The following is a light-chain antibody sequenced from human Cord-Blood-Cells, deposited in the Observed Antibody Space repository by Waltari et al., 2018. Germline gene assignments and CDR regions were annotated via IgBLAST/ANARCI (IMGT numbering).Light chain of an antibody. J-gene: IGLJ1*01. Sequence: QSALTQPASVSGSPGQSITISCTGTSSDVGRYNLVSRYQQHPGKAPKLMIDEVSKRPSGVSHRVAGSKSGNTASLTISGLQAEDEADYYCCSYAGSSTYVFGTGTEVTVL. CDR1: SSDVGRYNL. V-gene: IGLV2-23*02. CDR2: EVS. CDR3: CSYAGSSTYV.